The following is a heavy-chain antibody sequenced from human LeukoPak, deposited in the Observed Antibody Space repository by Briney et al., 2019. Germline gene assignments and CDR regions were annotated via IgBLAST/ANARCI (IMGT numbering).Heavy chain of an antibody. V-gene: IGHV3-30*18. Sequence: PGGSLRLSCAASGFTFSSFGMHWVRQAPGKGLEWVAGISNDGSNSYYADSVNGRFTVSRDNSKNTLYLLVNTLRGEDTAVYYCAKEMGSRSSLFYFDYWGQGTLLTVSS. CDR2: ISNDGSNS. CDR1: GFTFSSFG. J-gene: IGHJ4*01. D-gene: IGHD3-10*01. CDR3: AKEMGSRSSLFYFDY.